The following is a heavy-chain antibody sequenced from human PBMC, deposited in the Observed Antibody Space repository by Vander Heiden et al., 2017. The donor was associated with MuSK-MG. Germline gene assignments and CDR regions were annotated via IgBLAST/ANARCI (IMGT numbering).Heavy chain of an antibody. D-gene: IGHD3-9*01. V-gene: IGHV4-38-2*01. Sequence: QVQLQESGPGLVKPSETLSLTCAVSGYSISSGYYWGWIRQPPGKGLEWIGSIYHSGSTYYNPSLKSRVTISVDTSKNQFSLKMSSVTAADTAVYYCARSDILTGYYTPGAVDYWGQGTLVTVYS. CDR1: GYSISSGYY. CDR2: IYHSGST. CDR3: ARSDILTGYYTPGAVDY. J-gene: IGHJ4*02.